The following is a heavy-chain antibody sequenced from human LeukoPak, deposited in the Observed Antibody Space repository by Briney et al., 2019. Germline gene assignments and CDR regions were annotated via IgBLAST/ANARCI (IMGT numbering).Heavy chain of an antibody. CDR2: TYVGGDT. V-gene: IGHV4-4*09. J-gene: IGHJ4*02. D-gene: IGHD5-18*01. CDR1: DDSITSVC. CDR3: ARTARVFDY. Sequence: SATLSLICTVSDDSITSVCWSWVRQHPGKGLEVIGYTYVGGDTNYNPSLKSRVTMSLDTSKHQVSLKMTSVTAADTAVYYCARTARVFDYWGPGILVTVSS.